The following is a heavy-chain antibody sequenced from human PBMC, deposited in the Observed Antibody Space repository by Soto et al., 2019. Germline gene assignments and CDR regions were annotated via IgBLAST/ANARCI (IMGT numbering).Heavy chain of an antibody. CDR3: ARGPYDFWSGYYGPLYYYYGMDV. J-gene: IGHJ6*02. CDR1: GYTFTGYD. V-gene: IGHV1-8*01. Sequence: GASVKVSCKASGYTFTGYDINWVRQATGQGLEWMGWMNPNSGNTGYAQKFQGRVTMTRNTSISTAYMELSSLRSEDTAVYYCARGPYDFWSGYYGPLYYYYGMDVWGQGTTVTVSS. D-gene: IGHD3-3*01. CDR2: MNPNSGNT.